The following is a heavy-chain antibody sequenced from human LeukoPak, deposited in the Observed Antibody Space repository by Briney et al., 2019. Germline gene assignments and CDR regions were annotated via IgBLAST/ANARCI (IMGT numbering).Heavy chain of an antibody. J-gene: IGHJ4*02. D-gene: IGHD3-10*01. CDR3: ARQETYYYGSGRPEPFDY. Sequence: SETLSLTCTVSGGSISSSSYYWGWIRQPPGKGLEWIGSIYYTGSTYYNPSLKSRVTISVDTSKNQFSLKLSSVTAADTAVYYCARQETYYYGSGRPEPFDYWGQGTLVTVSS. CDR1: GGSISSSSYY. CDR2: IYYTGST. V-gene: IGHV4-39*01.